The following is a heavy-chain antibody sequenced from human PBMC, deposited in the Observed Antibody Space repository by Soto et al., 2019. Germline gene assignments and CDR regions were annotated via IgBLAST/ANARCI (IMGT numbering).Heavy chain of an antibody. CDR3: ARGPGYYFDY. J-gene: IGHJ4*02. CDR1: GFTFSSYA. Sequence: EVQLVESGGGLVQPGGSLRLSCAASGFTFSSYAMHWVRQAPGKGLEYVSAISSNGGSTYYANSVKGRFTISRDNYKNTLYLQMGSLRAEDMAVYYCARGPGYYFDYWGQGNLVTVSS. CDR2: ISSNGGST. V-gene: IGHV3-64*01.